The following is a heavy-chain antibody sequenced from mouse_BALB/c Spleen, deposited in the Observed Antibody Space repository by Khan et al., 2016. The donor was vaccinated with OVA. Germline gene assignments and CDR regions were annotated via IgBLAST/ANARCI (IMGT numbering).Heavy chain of an antibody. CDR2: INTYTGEP. V-gene: IGHV9-3-1*01. CDR1: GYTFTNYG. Sequence: QIQLVQSGPELKKPGETVKISCKASGYTFTNYGMTWVKQAPGKGLKWMGWINTYTGEPTYADDFKGRFAFSLETSASTAYLQINNLKNEDTATXFCAREAPYYDFGYWYFDVWGAGTTVTVSS. D-gene: IGHD2-4*01. CDR3: AREAPYYDFGYWYFDV. J-gene: IGHJ1*01.